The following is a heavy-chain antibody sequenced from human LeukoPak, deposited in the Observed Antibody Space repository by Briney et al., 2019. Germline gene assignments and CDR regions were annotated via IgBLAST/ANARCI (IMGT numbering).Heavy chain of an antibody. D-gene: IGHD5-24*01. J-gene: IGHJ6*02. CDR2: INPNSGGT. CDR3: ARVVLEMATIYGYYYYGMDV. CDR1: GYAFTGYY. V-gene: IGHV1-2*02. Sequence: GASVKVSCKASGYAFTGYYMHWVRQAPGQGLEWMGWINPNSGGTNYAQKFQGRVTMTRDTSISTAYMELSRLRSDDTAVYYCARVVLEMATIYGYYYYGMDVWGQGTTVTVSS.